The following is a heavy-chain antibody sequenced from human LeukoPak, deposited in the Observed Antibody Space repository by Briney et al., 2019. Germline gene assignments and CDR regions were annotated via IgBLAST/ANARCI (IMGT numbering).Heavy chain of an antibody. V-gene: IGHV1-2*02. Sequence: ASVKVSCKASGYTFTGYYMHWVRQAPGQGLEWMGWINPNSGGTNYAQKFQGRVTMTRDTSISTAYMELSRLRSDDTAVYYCARDYYYGSGSYLDGLDYWGQGALVTVSS. CDR1: GYTFTGYY. CDR3: ARDYYYGSGSYLDGLDY. J-gene: IGHJ4*02. CDR2: INPNSGGT. D-gene: IGHD3-10*01.